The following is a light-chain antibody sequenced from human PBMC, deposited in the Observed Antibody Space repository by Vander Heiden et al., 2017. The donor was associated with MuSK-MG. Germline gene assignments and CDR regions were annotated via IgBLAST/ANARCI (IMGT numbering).Light chain of an antibody. J-gene: IGKJ4*01. Sequence: EIVLTQSPATLALSPGERATLACRASQSVSSYLAWDQQKPGPAPRLSIYYASNRATGIPDRFSGSGSGTDFTLTISSLELEDFAVYYCQQRSNWPLTFGGGTKVEIK. CDR2: YAS. CDR3: QQRSNWPLT. V-gene: IGKV3-11*01. CDR1: QSVSSY.